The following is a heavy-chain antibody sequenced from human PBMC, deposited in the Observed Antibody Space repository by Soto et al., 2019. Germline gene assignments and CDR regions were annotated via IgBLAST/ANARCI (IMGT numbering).Heavy chain of an antibody. CDR2: VSNTATT. Sequence: SETLSLTCTVSGASIINYYWAWIRQSPGRGLESIGYVSNTATTTYNASLKDRVTISVDASKSQFYMELKSLRYDDTAVYYCAREGQLGYWGQGTPVTVSS. CDR1: GASIINYY. CDR3: AREGQLGY. V-gene: IGHV4-59*01. J-gene: IGHJ4*02. D-gene: IGHD6-6*01.